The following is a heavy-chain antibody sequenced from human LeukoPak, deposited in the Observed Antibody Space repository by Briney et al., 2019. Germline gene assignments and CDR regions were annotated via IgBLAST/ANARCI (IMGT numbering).Heavy chain of an antibody. Sequence: GGSLRLSCAASGFTFSSYWMSWVRQAPGKGLEWVANIKQDGSEKYYVDSVKGRFTISRDNAKNSLYLQMNSLRAEDTAVYYCGRDGVAKAVAEVDYGGQGTRVPVS. CDR2: IKQDGSEK. J-gene: IGHJ4*02. V-gene: IGHV3-7*03. D-gene: IGHD6-19*01. CDR1: GFTFSSYW. CDR3: GRDGVAKAVAEVDY.